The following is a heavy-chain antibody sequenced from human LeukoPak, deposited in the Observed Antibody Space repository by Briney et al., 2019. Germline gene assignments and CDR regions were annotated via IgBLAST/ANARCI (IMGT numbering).Heavy chain of an antibody. D-gene: IGHD2/OR15-2a*01. Sequence: GGSLRLSCAASGFPISNYWMSWVRQAPGKGLEWVSTISGSGGHTYYADSVKGRFTISRDNSRNTLYLEMNSLRAEDTAVYYCAKGVLLNLFAPGYWGQGILVTVSS. CDR1: GFPISNYW. CDR2: ISGSGGHT. J-gene: IGHJ4*02. V-gene: IGHV3-23*01. CDR3: AKGVLLNLFAPGY.